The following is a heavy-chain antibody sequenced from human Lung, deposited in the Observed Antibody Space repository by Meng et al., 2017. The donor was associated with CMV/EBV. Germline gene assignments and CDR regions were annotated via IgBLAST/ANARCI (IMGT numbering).Heavy chain of an antibody. CDR1: GGSISSGDYY. D-gene: IGHD2-15*01. CDR3: ARVGGCSGGGCYHRLFDY. V-gene: IGHV4-30-4*01. CDR2: IYYTGST. J-gene: IGHJ4*02. Sequence: QWPLEETGPGLVKPSQTLSLTCTVSGGSISSGDYYWSWIRQPPGKGLEWIGYIYYTGSTYYNPSLKSRVIISVDTSKNQFSLKLNSVTAADTAVYYCARVGGCSGGGCYHRLFDYWGQGTLVTVSS.